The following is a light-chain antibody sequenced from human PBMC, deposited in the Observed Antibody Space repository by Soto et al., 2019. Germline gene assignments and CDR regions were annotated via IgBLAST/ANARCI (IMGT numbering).Light chain of an antibody. CDR3: KQRSTCTSYA. CDR2: DAS. J-gene: IGKJ2*01. V-gene: IGKV3-11*01. CDR1: QSLSSY. Sequence: EIVLTQSPATLSLSPGERATLSCRASQSLSSYLAWYQQKPGQAPRLLIYDASNRAPCIPHRFSGSRSVTLFTLTISMLEPEDFAFYYGKQRSTCTSYAFGQETKVEIK.